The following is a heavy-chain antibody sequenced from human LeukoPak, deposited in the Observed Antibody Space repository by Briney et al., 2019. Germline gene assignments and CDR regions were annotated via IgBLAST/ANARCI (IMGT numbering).Heavy chain of an antibody. J-gene: IGHJ4*02. V-gene: IGHV3-30*04. CDR3: ARDPPYGSGSYYFDY. CDR2: ISYDGSNK. CDR1: GFTFSSYA. Sequence: GGSLRLSCAASGFTFSSYAMHWVRQAPGKGLEWVAVISYDGSNKYYADSVKGRFTISRDNSKNTLYLQMNSLRAEDTAVHYCARDPPYGSGSYYFDYWGQGTLVTVSS. D-gene: IGHD3-10*01.